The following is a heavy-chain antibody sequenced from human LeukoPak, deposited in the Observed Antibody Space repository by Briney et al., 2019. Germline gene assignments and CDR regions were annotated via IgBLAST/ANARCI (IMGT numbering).Heavy chain of an antibody. J-gene: IGHJ4*02. CDR1: GYTFTGYY. CDR2: INPNSGGT. V-gene: IGHV1-2*02. CDR3: ARVEGHDYGDQILLFDY. Sequence: GASVKVSCKASGYTFTGYYMHWVRQAPGQGLEWIGWINPNSGGTNYAQKFQGRVTMTRDTSISTAYMELSRLRSDDTAVYYCARVEGHDYGDQILLFDYWGQGTLVTVSS. D-gene: IGHD4-17*01.